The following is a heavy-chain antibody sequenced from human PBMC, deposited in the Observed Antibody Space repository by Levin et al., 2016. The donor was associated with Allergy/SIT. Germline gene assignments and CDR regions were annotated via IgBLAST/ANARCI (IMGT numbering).Heavy chain of an antibody. CDR1: GFTFTDAW. D-gene: IGHD3-10*01. V-gene: IGHV3-15*01. Sequence: GGSLRLSCAASGFTFTDAWMSWVRQAPGKGLEWVGRIKSESDGGTTDYADPVEGRFTISRDDSKNTLYLQMRSLKLEDTAVYYCARMVQRNWFDPWGQGTLVTVS. CDR3: ARMVQRNWFDP. J-gene: IGHJ5*02. CDR2: IKSESDGGTT.